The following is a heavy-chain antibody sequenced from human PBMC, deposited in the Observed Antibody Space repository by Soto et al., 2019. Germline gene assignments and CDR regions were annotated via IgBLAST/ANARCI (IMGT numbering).Heavy chain of an antibody. CDR3: AKDRTAVAGTGYYYGMDV. CDR1: GFTCSSYA. V-gene: IGHV3-30*04. D-gene: IGHD6-19*01. Sequence: GGSLRLSSAASGFTCSSYAMRWVRQAPGKGLEWVAVISYDGSNKYYADSVKGRFTISRDNSKNTLYLQMNSLRAEDTAVYYCAKDRTAVAGTGYYYGMDVWGQGTTVTVSS. J-gene: IGHJ6*02. CDR2: ISYDGSNK.